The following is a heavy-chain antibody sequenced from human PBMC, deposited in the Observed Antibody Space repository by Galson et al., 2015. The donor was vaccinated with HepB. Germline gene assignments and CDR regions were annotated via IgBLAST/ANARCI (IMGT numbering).Heavy chain of an antibody. J-gene: IGHJ4*02. D-gene: IGHD2-15*01. CDR3: ARDHWGYCSGVTCGCDF. CDR2: VSSGSNYI. CDR1: GFTFSSYT. Sequence: SLRLSCAASGFTFSSYTMNWVRQTPGKGLEWVSSVSSGSNYIYYADSVKGRFTISRDNAKNSLYLQMNNLRVEDTAVYYCARDHWGYCSGVTCGCDFWGQGTLVTVSS. V-gene: IGHV3-21*01.